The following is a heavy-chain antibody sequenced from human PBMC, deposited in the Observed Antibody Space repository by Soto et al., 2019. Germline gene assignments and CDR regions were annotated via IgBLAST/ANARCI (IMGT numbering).Heavy chain of an antibody. V-gene: IGHV4-31*03. J-gene: IGHJ6*02. D-gene: IGHD6-19*01. CDR2: IYYSGST. CDR1: GGSISSGGYY. CDR3: ARDYKDSSGLTGMDV. Sequence: QVQLQESGPGLVKPSQTLSLTCTVSGGSISSGGYYWSWIRQHPGKGLEWIGYIYYSGSTYYNPSLKSRVTISVDTSKHQFSLKLSSVTAADTAVYYCARDYKDSSGLTGMDVWGQGTTVTVSS.